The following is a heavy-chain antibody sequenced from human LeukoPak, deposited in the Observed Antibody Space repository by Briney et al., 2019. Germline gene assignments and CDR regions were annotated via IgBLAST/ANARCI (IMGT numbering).Heavy chain of an antibody. Sequence: PGGSLRLSCAASGFTLSPYNMNWVRQAPGKGLEWVSYINSGGTTIYYADSVKGRFTTSRDNAKNSLYLQMNSLRAEDTAVYYCARAPTGYSSGWGQGTLVTVSS. V-gene: IGHV3-48*01. CDR1: GFTLSPYN. CDR3: ARAPTGYSSG. J-gene: IGHJ4*02. CDR2: INSGGTTI. D-gene: IGHD6-19*01.